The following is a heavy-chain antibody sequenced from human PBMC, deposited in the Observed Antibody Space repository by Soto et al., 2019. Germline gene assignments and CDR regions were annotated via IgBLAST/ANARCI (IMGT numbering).Heavy chain of an antibody. CDR3: ARDLDGSGSYYTDY. Sequence: GTPAAVSCTSSGHSFTSCGIAWVRQAPGQGLEWMGWISPYKGNTHYAQKFQGRVTMTTDTSTSTAYMELRSLRSDDTAVYYCARDLDGSGSYYTDYWGQGTLDT. V-gene: IGHV1-18*01. CDR1: GHSFTSCG. J-gene: IGHJ4*02. CDR2: ISPYKGNT. D-gene: IGHD3-10*01.